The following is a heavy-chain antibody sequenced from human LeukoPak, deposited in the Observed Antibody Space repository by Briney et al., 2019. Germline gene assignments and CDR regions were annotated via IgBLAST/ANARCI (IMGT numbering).Heavy chain of an antibody. J-gene: IGHJ4*02. CDR3: ARDYYPTDGDYDGPFDC. Sequence: HPGGSLRLSCAASGFTFSSYAMHWVRQAPGKGLEWVAVISYDGSNKYYADSVKGRFTISRDNSKNTLYLQMNSLRAEDTAVYYCARDYYPTDGDYDGPFDCWGQGTLVTVSS. V-gene: IGHV3-30-3*01. CDR2: ISYDGSNK. D-gene: IGHD4-17*01. CDR1: GFTFSSYA.